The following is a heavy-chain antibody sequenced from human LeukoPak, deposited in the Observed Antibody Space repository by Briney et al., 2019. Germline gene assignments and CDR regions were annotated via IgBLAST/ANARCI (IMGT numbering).Heavy chain of an antibody. V-gene: IGHV3-30*02. D-gene: IGHD2-15*01. CDR2: IRYDGSNK. Sequence: PGGSLRLSCAASGFTFSSYGMHWVRQAPGKGLEWVAFIRYDGSNKYYADSVKGRFTISRGNSKNTLYLQMNSLRAEDTAVYYCAKDQDVVVVAATQIDYWGQGTLVTVSS. CDR3: AKDQDVVVVAATQIDY. J-gene: IGHJ4*02. CDR1: GFTFSSYG.